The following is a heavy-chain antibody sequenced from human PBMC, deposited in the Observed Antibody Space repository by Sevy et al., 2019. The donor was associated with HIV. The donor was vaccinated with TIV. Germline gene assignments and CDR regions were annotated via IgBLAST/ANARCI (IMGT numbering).Heavy chain of an antibody. CDR2: IKSETDGGAA. D-gene: IGHD4-4*01. V-gene: IGHV3-15*01. J-gene: IGHJ4*02. Sequence: GGSLRLSCAASGITFSSAWMSWVRLVPGKGLECLGRIKSETDGGAADYAAAVKGRFTISRDDSKETLYLQLNSLKTEDTAVYYCTTDLGFYSSKWGQGTLVTVSS. CDR1: GITFSSAW. CDR3: TTDLGFYSSK.